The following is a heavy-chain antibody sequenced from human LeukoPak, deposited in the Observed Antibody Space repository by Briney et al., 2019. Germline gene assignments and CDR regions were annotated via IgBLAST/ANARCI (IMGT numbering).Heavy chain of an antibody. V-gene: IGHV3-48*02. J-gene: IGHJ6*02. Sequence: GGSLRLSCAASGFTFSSYNMTWVSQAPGKGLEWVSYISSSSSTIYYADSVKGRFTISRDNAKNSLYLQMNSLRDEDTAVYYCASRVGRYYYGVDVWGRGTTVTVSS. D-gene: IGHD1-26*01. CDR2: ISSSSSTI. CDR3: ASRVGRYYYGVDV. CDR1: GFTFSSYN.